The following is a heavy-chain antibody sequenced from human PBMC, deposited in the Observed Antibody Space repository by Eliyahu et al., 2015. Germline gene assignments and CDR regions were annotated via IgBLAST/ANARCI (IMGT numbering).Heavy chain of an antibody. D-gene: IGHD2/OR15-2a*01. V-gene: IGHV3-23*01. Sequence: EVQLLESGGGLVQXGGSLXLSCAASGFTFXXCVLXWVRQVPGKGLEWVSVVSGSGGITYYADSVKGRFTISRDNSKNTLYLQMNSLRAEDTAVYYCATTYFYTGLQSYYFDCWGHGTLVTVSS. CDR1: GFTFXXCV. CDR2: VSGSGGIT. J-gene: IGHJ4*01. CDR3: ATTYFYTGLQSYYFDC.